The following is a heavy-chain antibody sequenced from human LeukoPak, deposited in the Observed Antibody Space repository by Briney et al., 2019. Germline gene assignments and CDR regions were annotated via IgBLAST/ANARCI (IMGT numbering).Heavy chain of an antibody. Sequence: GGSLRPSCAASGFAFSRYRMNWVRQAPGKGLEWVSSISSSSSYMYYSASVEGRLTISRDNAKNSLYLQMNSLRAEDTAVYYCASGYHYFDYWGQGTLVTVSS. CDR3: ASGYHYFDY. CDR1: GFAFSRYR. D-gene: IGHD3-16*02. J-gene: IGHJ4*02. V-gene: IGHV3-21*01. CDR2: ISSSSSYM.